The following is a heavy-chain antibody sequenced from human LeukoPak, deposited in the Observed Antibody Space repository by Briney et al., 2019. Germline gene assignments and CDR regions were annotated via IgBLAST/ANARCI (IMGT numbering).Heavy chain of an antibody. D-gene: IGHD3-10*01. J-gene: IGHJ4*02. CDR3: ARDLQVTMVRD. CDR1: GGSFSGYY. Sequence: SETLSLTCAVYGGSFSGYYWSWIRQPPGKGLEWIGEINHSGSTNYNPSLKSRVTISVDTSKNQFSLKLSSVTAADTAVYYCARDLQVTMVRDWGQGTLVTVSS. CDR2: INHSGST. V-gene: IGHV4-34*01.